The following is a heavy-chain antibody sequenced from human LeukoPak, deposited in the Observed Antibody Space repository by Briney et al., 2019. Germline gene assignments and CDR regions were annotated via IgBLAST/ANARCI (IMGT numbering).Heavy chain of an antibody. J-gene: IGHJ5*02. CDR2: ISTSNSYI. D-gene: IGHD2-2*01. CDR1: GFTFSDYH. V-gene: IGHV3-21*04. Sequence: GGSLRLSCVVSGFTFSDYHMNWVRQAPGKGLEWVSSISTSNSYIYYADSLTGRFTISRDNAKNTLHLQMKSLRAEDTAVYYCAKKSAMGWFDPWGQGTLVTVSS. CDR3: AKKSAMGWFDP.